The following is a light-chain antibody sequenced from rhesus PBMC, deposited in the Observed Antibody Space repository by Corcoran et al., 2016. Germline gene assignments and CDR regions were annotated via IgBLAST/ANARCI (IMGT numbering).Light chain of an antibody. J-gene: IGKJ4*01. CDR3: QQGYSSPLT. V-gene: IGKV1-33*01. CDR2: ATS. Sequence: DIHMSQSPSSLSASVGDAVTITCRASQDISNALAWYQQKPGEAPNLLIYATSTLEAGVRSRFSGSRSVTDFTLTINSLQPEDFATYYCQQGYSSPLTFGGGTKV. CDR1: QDISNA.